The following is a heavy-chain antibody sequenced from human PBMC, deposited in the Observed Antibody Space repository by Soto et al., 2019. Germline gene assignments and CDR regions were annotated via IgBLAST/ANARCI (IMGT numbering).Heavy chain of an antibody. J-gene: IGHJ6*02. Sequence: PSETLSLTCTVSGGSVSGYYWSWIRQTPGRGLEWLGYIFYRGTTLYSPSVQSRLTITVDTSRNQFSLEMRSVTAADTATYYCTRHAIIARLQYGMDVWGRGTTVTVSS. D-gene: IGHD1-26*01. CDR1: GGSVSGYY. CDR2: IFYRGTT. V-gene: IGHV4-59*02. CDR3: TRHAIIARLQYGMDV.